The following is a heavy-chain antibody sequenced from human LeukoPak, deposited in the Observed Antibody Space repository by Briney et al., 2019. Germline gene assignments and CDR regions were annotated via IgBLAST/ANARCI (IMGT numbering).Heavy chain of an antibody. CDR2: IGTAGDT. V-gene: IGHV3-13*01. D-gene: IGHD5-18*01. J-gene: IGHJ4*02. CDR1: GFTFSSYD. CDR3: ARDENSYGLGY. Sequence: GGSLRLSCAASGFTFSSYDMYWVHQATGKGLEWVSAIGTAGDTYYPGSVKGRFTISRENAKNSLYLQMNSLRAGDTAVYYCARDENSYGLGYWGQGTLVTVSS.